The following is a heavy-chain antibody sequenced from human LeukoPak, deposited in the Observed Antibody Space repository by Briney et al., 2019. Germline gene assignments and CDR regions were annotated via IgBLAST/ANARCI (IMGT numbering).Heavy chain of an antibody. Sequence: GGSLRLSCAGSGFTFSTFWMSWVHQAPGKGLEWVANIKEDGSEKYYVDSMKGRFTVSRDNAKNSLYLQMDSLRAEDTAVYYCARGGTFVSDYWGQGTLVTVSS. CDR2: IKEDGSEK. V-gene: IGHV3-7*01. D-gene: IGHD1-1*01. CDR3: ARGGTFVSDY. J-gene: IGHJ4*02. CDR1: GFTFSTFW.